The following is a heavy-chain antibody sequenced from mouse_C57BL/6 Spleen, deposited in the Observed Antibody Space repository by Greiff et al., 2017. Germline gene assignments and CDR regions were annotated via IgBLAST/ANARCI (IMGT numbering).Heavy chain of an antibody. CDR2: IDPSDSYT. V-gene: IGHV1-69*01. Sequence: QVQLKQPGAELVMPGASVKLSCKASGYTFTSYWMHWVKQRPGQGLEWIGEIDPSDSYTNYNQKFQGQSTLTVDKSSSTAYMQLSSLTSEDSAVYYCARSITTVVAFDYWGQGTTLTVSS. CDR3: ARSITTVVAFDY. D-gene: IGHD1-1*01. CDR1: GYTFTSYW. J-gene: IGHJ2*01.